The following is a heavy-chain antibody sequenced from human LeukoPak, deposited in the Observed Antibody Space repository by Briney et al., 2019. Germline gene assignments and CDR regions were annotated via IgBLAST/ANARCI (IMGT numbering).Heavy chain of an antibody. V-gene: IGHV3-21*01. J-gene: IGHJ6*02. Sequence: PGGSLRLSCAASGFTFSSYSMKWVRQAPGQGLEWVSFLGSSISYISYADLVKGRFTISRDNAKNSLYLQMNSLRAEDTAVYYCAREGYYSGMDVWGQGTTVTVSS. CDR2: LGSSISYI. CDR3: AREGYYSGMDV. CDR1: GFTFSSYS.